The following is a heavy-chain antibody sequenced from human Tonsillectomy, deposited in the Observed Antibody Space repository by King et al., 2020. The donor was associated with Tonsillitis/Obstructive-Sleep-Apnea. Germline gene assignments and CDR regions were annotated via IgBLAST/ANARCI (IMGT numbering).Heavy chain of an antibody. D-gene: IGHD3-3*01. Sequence: VQLVESGGGLVQPGRSLRLSCAASGFTFSSYAMHWVRQAPGKGLEWVAVISYDGSNKYYADSVKGRFTISRDNSKNTLYLQMNSLRAEDTAVYYCARGTYDFWSGYYPTAYFDYWGQGTLVTVSS. V-gene: IGHV3-30*04. CDR2: ISYDGSNK. CDR1: GFTFSSYA. CDR3: ARGTYDFWSGYYPTAYFDY. J-gene: IGHJ4*02.